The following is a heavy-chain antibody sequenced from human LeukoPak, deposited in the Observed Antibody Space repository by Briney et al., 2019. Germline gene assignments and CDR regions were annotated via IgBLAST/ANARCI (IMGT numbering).Heavy chain of an antibody. CDR2: ISGSGGST. CDR1: GFTFSSYS. Sequence: GGSLRLSCAASGFTFSSYSMNWVRQAPGKGLEWVSAISGSGGSTYYADSVKGRFTISRDNSKNTLYLQMNSLRAEDTAVYYCAKLRGGSFTDDYWGQGTLVTVSS. J-gene: IGHJ4*02. CDR3: AKLRGGSFTDDY. V-gene: IGHV3-23*01. D-gene: IGHD2-15*01.